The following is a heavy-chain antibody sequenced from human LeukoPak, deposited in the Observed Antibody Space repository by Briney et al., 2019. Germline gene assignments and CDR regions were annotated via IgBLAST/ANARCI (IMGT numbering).Heavy chain of an antibody. J-gene: IGHJ4*02. V-gene: IGHV3-66*01. Sequence: QPGGSLRLSCAASGFTFSSYEMNWVRQAPGKGLEWVSLIYSGGSTYYADSVKGRFTISRDNSKNTLYLQMDSLRAEDMAVYYCTRVIPAGGGWIPFDCWGQGTLVTVSS. CDR3: TRVIPAGGGWIPFDC. CDR2: IYSGGST. CDR1: GFTFSSYE. D-gene: IGHD6-19*01.